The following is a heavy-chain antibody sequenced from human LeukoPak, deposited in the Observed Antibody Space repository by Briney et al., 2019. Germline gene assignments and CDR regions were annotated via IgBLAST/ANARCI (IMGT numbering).Heavy chain of an antibody. D-gene: IGHD5-18*01. CDR3: TRDLGYGNGGNY. J-gene: IGHJ4*02. V-gene: IGHV1-69*01. CDR2: LIPVFDTG. Sequence: ASVKVSCRASAGSFSTNAISWVRQAPGQGLEWMGALIPVFDTGTYSQKFQDRLTITADQSTSTVYMELSSLTSEDTAVYYCTRDLGYGNGGNYWGQGTLVTVSP. CDR1: AGSFSTNA.